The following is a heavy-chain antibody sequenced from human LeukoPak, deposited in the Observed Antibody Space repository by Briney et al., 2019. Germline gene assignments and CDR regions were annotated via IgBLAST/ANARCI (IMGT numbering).Heavy chain of an antibody. CDR3: ARDAPYGDSYDAFDI. V-gene: IGHV1-18*01. CDR1: SYTFTSYG. D-gene: IGHD4-17*01. Sequence: ASVKVSCKASSYTFTSYGISWVRQAPGQGLEWMGWISTYSGNTNYAQNLQGRVTMTTDTSTSTAYMELRSLRSDDTAVYYCARDAPYGDSYDAFDIWGQGTMVTVSS. CDR2: ISTYSGNT. J-gene: IGHJ3*02.